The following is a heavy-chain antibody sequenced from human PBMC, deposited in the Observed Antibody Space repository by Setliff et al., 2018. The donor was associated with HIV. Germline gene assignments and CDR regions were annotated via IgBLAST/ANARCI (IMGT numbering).Heavy chain of an antibody. CDR3: AREGSYGIDC. V-gene: IGHV3-30*02. CDR1: GFTFSTYD. D-gene: IGHD4-17*01. CDR2: MRYDGSDE. J-gene: IGHJ4*02. Sequence: GGSLRLSCAASGFTFSTYDMHWVRQAPGKGLEWVAFMRYDGSDECYVDSVKGRFTISRDSSMNTLYLQMNSLRAEDTAVYYCAREGSYGIDCWGQGTLVTVSS.